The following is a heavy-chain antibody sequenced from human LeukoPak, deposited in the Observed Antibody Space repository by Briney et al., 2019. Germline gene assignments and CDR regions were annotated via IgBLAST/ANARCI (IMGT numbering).Heavy chain of an antibody. J-gene: IGHJ3*02. D-gene: IGHD2-2*03. V-gene: IGHV1-46*01. CDR1: GYTFTSYY. CDR2: INPSGGST. CDR3: ARRARGSWINDAFDI. Sequence: VASVKVSCKACGYTFTSYYMHWVRQAPGQGPEWMGIINPSGGSTSYAQKFQGRVTMTRDTSTSTLYMELSILRSEDTAFYYCARRARGSWINDAFDIWGQGTMVTFSS.